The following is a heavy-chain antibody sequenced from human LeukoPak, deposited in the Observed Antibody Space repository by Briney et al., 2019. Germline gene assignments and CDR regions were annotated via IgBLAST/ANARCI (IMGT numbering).Heavy chain of an antibody. Sequence: PGGSLRLSCAASGFTFSNAWMSWVRQAPGKGLEWVGRIKSKTDGGTTDYAAPVKGRFTISRDDSKNTLYLQMNSLKTEDAAVYYCTTDVGMGSWYYYYYMDVWGKGTTVTVSS. CDR3: TTDVGMGSWYYYYYMDV. CDR1: GFTFSNAW. D-gene: IGHD6-13*01. CDR2: IKSKTDGGTT. V-gene: IGHV3-15*01. J-gene: IGHJ6*03.